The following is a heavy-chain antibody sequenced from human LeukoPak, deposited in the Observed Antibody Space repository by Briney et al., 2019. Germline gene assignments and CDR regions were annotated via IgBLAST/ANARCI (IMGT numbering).Heavy chain of an antibody. J-gene: IGHJ3*02. V-gene: IGHV3-9*01. Sequence: PGGSLRLSCAASGFTFDDYAMHWVRQAPGKGLEWVSGITWNSDRKGYADSVKGRFTISRDNAKNSLYLQMNSLRAEDTAVYYCAREGGGAFDIWGQGTMVTVSS. D-gene: IGHD1-26*01. CDR3: AREGGGAFDI. CDR1: GFTFDDYA. CDR2: ITWNSDRK.